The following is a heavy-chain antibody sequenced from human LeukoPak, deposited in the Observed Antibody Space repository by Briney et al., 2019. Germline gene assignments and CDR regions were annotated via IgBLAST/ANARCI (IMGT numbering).Heavy chain of an antibody. V-gene: IGHV6-1*01. D-gene: IGHD6-13*01. CDR1: GDSVSSNSAA. J-gene: IGHJ6*02. CDR3: VGVWAQDYYYYYGMDV. Sequence: SQTLSLTCAISGDSVSSNSAAWNWIRQSPSRGLEWLGRTYYRSKWYNDYAVSVKSRITINPDTSKNQFSLQLNSVTPEDTAVYYCVGVWAQDYYYYYGMDVWGQGTTVTVSS. CDR2: TYYRSKWYN.